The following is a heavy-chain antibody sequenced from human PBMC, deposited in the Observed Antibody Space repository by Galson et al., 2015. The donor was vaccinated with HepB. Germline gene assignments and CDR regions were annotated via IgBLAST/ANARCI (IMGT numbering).Heavy chain of an antibody. V-gene: IGHV1-18*01. CDR2: ITAYNGNT. J-gene: IGHJ4*02. D-gene: IGHD3/OR15-3a*01. CDR3: ARVGLTYYYFYY. CDR1: GYTFNNYI. Sequence: SVKVSCKASGYTFNNYIIAWVRQAPGQGLEWLGLITAYNGNTKFAQSLQGRVTMTTDTSTSTAYMELKSLRPDDTALYYCARVGLTYYYFYYWGQGTLVTVS.